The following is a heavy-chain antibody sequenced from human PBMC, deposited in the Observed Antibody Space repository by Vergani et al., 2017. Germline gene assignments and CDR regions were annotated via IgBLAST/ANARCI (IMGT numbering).Heavy chain of an antibody. CDR3: ASPMTYSSSWYDAFDI. Sequence: QVQLVQSGAEVKKPGSSVKVSCKASGGTFSSYAISWVRQAPGQGLEWMGGIIAIFGTANYAQKFQGRVTITADESTSTAYMELSSLRSEDTAVYYCASPMTYSSSWYDAFDIWGQGTMVTVSS. CDR2: IIAIFGTA. V-gene: IGHV1-69*01. D-gene: IGHD6-13*01. CDR1: GGTFSSYA. J-gene: IGHJ3*02.